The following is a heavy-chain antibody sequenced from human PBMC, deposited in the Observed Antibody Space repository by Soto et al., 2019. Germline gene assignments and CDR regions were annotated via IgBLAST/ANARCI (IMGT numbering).Heavy chain of an antibody. CDR3: ARGGGATTPGGFDY. Sequence: GGSLRLSCAASGFTFSSYGMHWVRQAPGKGLEWVAVIWYDGSNKYYADSVKGRFTISRDNSKNTLYLQMNSLRAEDTAVYYCARGGGATTPGGFDYWGQGTLVTVSS. CDR1: GFTFSSYG. V-gene: IGHV3-33*01. J-gene: IGHJ4*02. D-gene: IGHD1-26*01. CDR2: IWYDGSNK.